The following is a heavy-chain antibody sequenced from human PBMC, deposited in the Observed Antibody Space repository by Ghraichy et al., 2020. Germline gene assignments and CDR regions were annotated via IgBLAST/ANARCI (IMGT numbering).Heavy chain of an antibody. CDR3: ARLWFGEPTAGAFDI. V-gene: IGHV1-3*01. D-gene: IGHD3-10*01. CDR2: INAGNGNT. CDR1: GYTFTSYA. Sequence: ASVKVSCKASGYTFTSYAMHWVRQAPGQRLEWMGWINAGNGNTKYSQKFQGRVTITRDTSASTAYMELSSLRSEDTAVYYCARLWFGEPTAGAFDIWGQGTMVTVSS. J-gene: IGHJ3*02.